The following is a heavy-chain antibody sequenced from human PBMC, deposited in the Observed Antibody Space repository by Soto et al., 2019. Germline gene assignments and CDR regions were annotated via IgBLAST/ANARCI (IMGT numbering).Heavy chain of an antibody. D-gene: IGHD5-18*01. Sequence: QVQLVQSGAEVKKPGASVKVSCKASGYTFTSYGISWVRQAPGQGLEWMGWISAYNGNTNYAQKLQGRVTMTTDTSTSPAYMELRSVGSDDTAVYYCARETDTAMNIFDYWGQGTLVTVSS. CDR1: GYTFTSYG. J-gene: IGHJ4*02. V-gene: IGHV1-18*01. CDR3: ARETDTAMNIFDY. CDR2: ISAYNGNT.